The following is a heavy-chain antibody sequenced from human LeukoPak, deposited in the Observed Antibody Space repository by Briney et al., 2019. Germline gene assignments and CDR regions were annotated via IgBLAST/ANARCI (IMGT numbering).Heavy chain of an antibody. CDR1: GGSFSGYY. CDR2: INHSGST. J-gene: IGHJ5*02. Sequence: SETLSLTCAVYGGSFSGYYWSWIRQPPVKGLEWIGEINHSGSTNYNPSLKSRVTISVDTSKNQFSLKLSSVTAADTAVYYCAISVSGIAAAGGFDPWGQGTLVTVSS. CDR3: AISVSGIAAAGGFDP. V-gene: IGHV4-34*01. D-gene: IGHD6-13*01.